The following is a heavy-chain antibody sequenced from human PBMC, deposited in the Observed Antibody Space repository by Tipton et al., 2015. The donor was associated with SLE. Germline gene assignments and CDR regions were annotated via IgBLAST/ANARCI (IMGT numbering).Heavy chain of an antibody. CDR1: GGSISSGSYY. CDR2: IYTSGST. Sequence: TLSLTCTVSGGSISSGSYYWSWIRQPAGKGLEWIGRIYTSGSTNYNPSLKSRVTISVDTSKNQFSLKLSSVTAADTAVYYCARAHLTHCSGGSCYSLDYYYYGMDVWGQGTTVTVSS. V-gene: IGHV4-61*02. CDR3: ARAHLTHCSGGSCYSLDYYYYGMDV. J-gene: IGHJ6*02. D-gene: IGHD2-15*01.